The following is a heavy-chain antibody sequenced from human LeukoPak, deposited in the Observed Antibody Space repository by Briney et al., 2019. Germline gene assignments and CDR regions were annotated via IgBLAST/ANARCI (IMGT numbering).Heavy chain of an antibody. V-gene: IGHV3-9*01. Sequence: GGSLRLSCAASGFTFDDYAMHWVRQAPGKGLEWVSGISWNSGSIGYADSVKGRFTISRDNAKNSLYLQMNSLRAEDTALYYCAKGAVVVAATLFDYWGQGTLVTVSS. CDR3: AKGAVVVAATLFDY. J-gene: IGHJ4*02. CDR2: ISWNSGSI. D-gene: IGHD2-15*01. CDR1: GFTFDDYA.